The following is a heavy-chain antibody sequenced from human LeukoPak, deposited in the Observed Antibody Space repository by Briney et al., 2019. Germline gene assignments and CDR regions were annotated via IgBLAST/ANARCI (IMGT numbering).Heavy chain of an antibody. V-gene: IGHV3-30-3*01. CDR3: ARDGPAALDY. CDR2: ISYDGSNK. Sequence: GGSLRLSCAASGFTFCSYAMHWVRQAPGKGLEWVAVISYDGSNKYYADSVKGRFTISRDNSKTTLYLQMNSLRAEDTAVYYCARDGPAALDYWGQGTLVTVSS. CDR1: GFTFCSYA. J-gene: IGHJ4*02. D-gene: IGHD2-2*01.